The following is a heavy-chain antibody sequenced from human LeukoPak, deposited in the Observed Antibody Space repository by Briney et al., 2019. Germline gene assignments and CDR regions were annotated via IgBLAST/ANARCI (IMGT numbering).Heavy chain of an antibody. Sequence: GGSLRLSCAASGFTFSSYELDWVRQTPDKGLEWLAVFSYNGIETYYADSVKGRFTISRDNSKNTLHLQMNSLRVEDTAVYYCVKEQSYGAYRVADYWGQGTLVTVSS. CDR2: FSYNGIET. CDR1: GFTFSSYE. V-gene: IGHV3-30*18. D-gene: IGHD3-16*01. J-gene: IGHJ4*02. CDR3: VKEQSYGAYRVADY.